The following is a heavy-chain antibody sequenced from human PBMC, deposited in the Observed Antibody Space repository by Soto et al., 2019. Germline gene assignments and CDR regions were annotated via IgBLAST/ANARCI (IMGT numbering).Heavy chain of an antibody. V-gene: IGHV1-18*04. CDR1: GYTFTSYG. J-gene: IGHJ5*02. CDR2: ISDYNGNT. D-gene: IGHD2-2*01. Sequence: QVQLVQSGAEVKKPGASVKVSCKASGYTFTSYGISWVRQAPGQGLEWMGWISDYNGNTNYAQQLQGRVTMTTDTSTSTAYMGLRSVRSDDSAVYYCARLAYCSSTSCYAVDLWGQGTLVTVSS. CDR3: ARLAYCSSTSCYAVDL.